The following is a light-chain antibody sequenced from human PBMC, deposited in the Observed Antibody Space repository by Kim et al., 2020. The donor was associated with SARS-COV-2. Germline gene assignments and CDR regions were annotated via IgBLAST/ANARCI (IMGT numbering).Light chain of an antibody. CDR1: NYNIGANT. CDR2: AND. CDR3: ATWDDSLNAWV. J-gene: IGLJ3*02. Sequence: QSVLTQPPSASGTPGQRVTISCSGGNYNIGANTVNWYQQFPGTAPKLLIYANDRRPSGVPDRFSVAQSGTSASLAISGLQSEDEADYYCATWDDSLNAWVFGGGTQLTVL. V-gene: IGLV1-44*01.